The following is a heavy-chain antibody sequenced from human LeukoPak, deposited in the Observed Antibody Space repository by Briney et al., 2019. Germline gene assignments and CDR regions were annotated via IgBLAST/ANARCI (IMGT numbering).Heavy chain of an antibody. CDR1: GFDFIDHA. J-gene: IGHJ4*02. CDR3: ARDNIGGAPDDLDY. V-gene: IGHV3-30-3*01. D-gene: IGHD1-1*01. CDR2: ISFDGNTK. Sequence: PGGSLRLSCAASGFDFIDHAMHWVRQPPGKGLECLAVISFDGNTKFYADSVRGRFTTSRDNSKNTLYVQMNSLRPDDTALYYCARDNIGGAPDDLDYWGQGSLVTVSS.